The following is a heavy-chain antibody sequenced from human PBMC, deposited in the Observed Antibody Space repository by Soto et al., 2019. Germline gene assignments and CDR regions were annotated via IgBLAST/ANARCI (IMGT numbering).Heavy chain of an antibody. J-gene: IGHJ4*02. CDR3: ARDSGLRYFDNIDY. V-gene: IGHV3-11*06. Sequence: QVQLVESGGGLVKPGGSLRLSCADSGFTFSDYYMSWIRQAPGKGLEWVSYISSSSSYTNYADSVKGRFTISRDNAKNSLDLQMNSMRAEDTAVYYCARDSGLRYFDNIDYWGQGTLVTVSS. CDR2: ISSSSSYT. CDR1: GFTFSDYY. D-gene: IGHD3-9*01.